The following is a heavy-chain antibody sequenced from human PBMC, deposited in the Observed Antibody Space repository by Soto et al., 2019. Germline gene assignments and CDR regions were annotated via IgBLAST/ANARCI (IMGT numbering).Heavy chain of an antibody. V-gene: IGHV1-2*02. Sequence: GASVKLSCKASGYTFTGYYMHWVRQAPGQGLEWMGWINPNSGGTNYAQKFQGRVTMTRDTSISTAYMELSRLRSDDTAVYYRARVVPENWFDPWGQGTLVTVSS. CDR1: GYTFTGYY. CDR2: INPNSGGT. J-gene: IGHJ5*02. D-gene: IGHD2-2*01. CDR3: ARVVPENWFDP.